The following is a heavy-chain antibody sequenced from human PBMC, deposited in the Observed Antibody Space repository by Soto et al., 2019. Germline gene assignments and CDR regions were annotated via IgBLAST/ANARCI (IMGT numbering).Heavy chain of an antibody. V-gene: IGHV1-3*01. D-gene: IGHD5-18*01. Sequence: KFQGRVTFTKDTSASTAYMEVSSLRPEDTAVYYCAREEPEGYTSFDYWGQGTLVTVSS. J-gene: IGHJ4*02. CDR3: AREEPEGYTSFDY.